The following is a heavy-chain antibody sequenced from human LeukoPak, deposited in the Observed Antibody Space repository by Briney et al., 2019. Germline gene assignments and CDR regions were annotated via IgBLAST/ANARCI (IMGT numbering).Heavy chain of an antibody. CDR3: ARDLSGNFDY. Sequence: GGSLRLSCAASGFTFSSYSMNWVRQAPGKGLEWVSSISSSSSYIYYADSVKGRFTIPRDNAKNSLYLQMNSLRAEDTAVYYCARDLSGNFDYWGQGTLVTVSS. CDR2: ISSSSSYI. V-gene: IGHV3-21*01. CDR1: GFTFSSYS. J-gene: IGHJ4*02. D-gene: IGHD2/OR15-2a*01.